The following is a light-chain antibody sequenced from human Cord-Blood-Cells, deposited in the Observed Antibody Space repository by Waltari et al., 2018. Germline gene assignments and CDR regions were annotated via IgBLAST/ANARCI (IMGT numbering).Light chain of an antibody. CDR2: AAS. CDR3: QQLNSYPLT. CDR1: QGISSY. J-gene: IGKJ4*01. Sequence: DTQLTQSPSFLSASVGDRVTITCRASQGISSYLAWYQQKPVKAPKLLIYAASTLQSGVPSRFSGSGSGTEFTLTISSLQPEDFATYYCQQLNSYPLTFGGGTKVEIK. V-gene: IGKV1-9*01.